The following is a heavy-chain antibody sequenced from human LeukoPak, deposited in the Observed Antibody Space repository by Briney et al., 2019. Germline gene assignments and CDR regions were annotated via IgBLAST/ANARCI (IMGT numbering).Heavy chain of an antibody. CDR2: VHPSGGST. V-gene: IGHV1-46*01. CDR3: ARGTDAYYYDSSDIDY. Sequence: GASVKVSCKASGYTFTSYFIHWVRQAPGQGPEGVGIVHPSGGSTSYAEKFQGRVTMTRDTSTSTVYMELSSLRSEDTAVYYCARGTDAYYYDSSDIDYWGQGTLVTVSS. D-gene: IGHD3-22*01. CDR1: GYTFTSYF. J-gene: IGHJ4*02.